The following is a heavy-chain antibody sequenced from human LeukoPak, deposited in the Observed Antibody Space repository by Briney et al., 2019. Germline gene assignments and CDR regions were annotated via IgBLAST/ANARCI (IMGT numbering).Heavy chain of an antibody. V-gene: IGHV4-59*01. CDR3: ARDARRADGYNLSYFDY. D-gene: IGHD5-24*01. CDR1: GGSISSYY. Sequence: PSETLSLTCTVSGGSISSYYWSWIRQPPGKGLEWIGYIYYSGSTNYNPSLKSRVIISVDTSKNQFSLKLSSVTAADTAVYYCARDARRADGYNLSYFDYWGQGTLVTVSS. J-gene: IGHJ4*02. CDR2: IYYSGST.